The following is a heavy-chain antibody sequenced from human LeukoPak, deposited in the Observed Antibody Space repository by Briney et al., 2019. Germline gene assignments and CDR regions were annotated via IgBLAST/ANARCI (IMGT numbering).Heavy chain of an antibody. CDR3: ARTTVDYYFDY. CDR1: GGSVSSGSYF. V-gene: IGHV4-61*01. Sequence: SETLSLTCTVSGGSVSSGSYFWSWIRQPPGKGLEWIGYIYSSGSTTYNPSLKSRLTISVDTSENQFSLKLTSVTAADTAVYYCARTTVDYYFDYWGQGTLVTVSS. CDR2: IYSSGST. D-gene: IGHD4-23*01. J-gene: IGHJ4*02.